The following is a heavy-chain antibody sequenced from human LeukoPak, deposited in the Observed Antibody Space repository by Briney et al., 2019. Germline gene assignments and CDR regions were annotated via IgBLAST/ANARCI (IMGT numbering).Heavy chain of an antibody. CDR1: GGSFSGYY. CDR2: INHSGST. D-gene: IGHD4-11*01. J-gene: IGHJ4*02. CDR3: ARSYRYSNHFDY. Sequence: SETLSLTCAVYGGSFSGYYWSWIRQPPGKGLEWIGEINHSGSTNYNPSLESRVTISVDTSKNQFSLKLSSVTAADTAAYYCARSYRYSNHFDYWGQGTLVTVSS. V-gene: IGHV4-34*01.